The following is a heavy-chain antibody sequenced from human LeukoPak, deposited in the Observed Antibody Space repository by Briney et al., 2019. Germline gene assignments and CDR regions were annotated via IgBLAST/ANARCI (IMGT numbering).Heavy chain of an antibody. CDR1: GFTFSTYT. J-gene: IGHJ4*02. CDR2: ISSGSNTI. CDR3: ARDWQWLPDY. D-gene: IGHD6-19*01. Sequence: PGGSLRLSCAASGFTFSTYTMNWVRQAPGKGLEWISSISSGSNTIYYADSVKGRFTISRDNAKNSLYLQMDSLRDEDTAVYYCARDWQWLPDYWGQGTLVTVSS. V-gene: IGHV3-48*02.